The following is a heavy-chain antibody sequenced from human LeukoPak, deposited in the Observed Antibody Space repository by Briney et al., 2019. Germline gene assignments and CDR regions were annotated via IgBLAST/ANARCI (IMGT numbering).Heavy chain of an antibody. CDR3: AREIYDYGSGRNNNWFDP. V-gene: IGHV1-46*01. J-gene: IGHJ5*02. D-gene: IGHD3-10*01. Sequence: ASVKVSCKASGYTFTSYYMHWVRQAPGQGLEWMGIINPSGGSTSYAQKFQGRVTMTRDTSMSTVYMELSSLRSEDTAVYYCAREIYDYGSGRNNNWFDPWGQGTLVTVSS. CDR1: GYTFTSYY. CDR2: INPSGGST.